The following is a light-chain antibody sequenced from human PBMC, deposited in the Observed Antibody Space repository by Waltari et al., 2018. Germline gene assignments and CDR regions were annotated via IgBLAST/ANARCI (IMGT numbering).Light chain of an antibody. J-gene: IGKJ2*01. Sequence: ELVMTQSPATLSVSPGERATLSCRASQSVGNNLAWYQQKHGQAPRLLIYAASTRATGTPARFSGSGSGTDFTLTIGSMQSEDFALYYCQQYSSWPPLYTFGQGTRLEIK. CDR3: QQYSSWPPLYT. V-gene: IGKV3D-15*01. CDR2: AAS. CDR1: QSVGNN.